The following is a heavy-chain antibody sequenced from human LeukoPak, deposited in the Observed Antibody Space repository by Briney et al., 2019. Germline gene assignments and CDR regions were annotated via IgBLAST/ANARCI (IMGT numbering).Heavy chain of an antibody. D-gene: IGHD1-1*01. CDR3: AKGNWRYFDY. CDR1: GFIFSSFW. V-gene: IGHV3-7*05. J-gene: IGHJ4*02. Sequence: GGSLRLSCAASGFIFSSFWMSWVRQAPGKGLEWVANIKQDGSEKYYVDSVKGRFTISRDNAKNSLYLQMNSLGADDTAVYYCAKGNWRYFDYWGQGTLVTVSS. CDR2: IKQDGSEK.